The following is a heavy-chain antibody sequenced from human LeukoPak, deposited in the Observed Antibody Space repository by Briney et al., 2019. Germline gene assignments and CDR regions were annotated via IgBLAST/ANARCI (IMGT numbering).Heavy chain of an antibody. Sequence: ESLKISCKGSGYIFANYWIGWVRQMPGKGLEWMGIVYPGDSATRYSPSFQGQVTILADRSITTAYLQWSSLKASDTAMYYCVRFAYGSDFFPGHYWGQGTRVTVSS. J-gene: IGHJ4*02. D-gene: IGHD3/OR15-3a*01. CDR3: VRFAYGSDFFPGHY. V-gene: IGHV5-51*01. CDR2: VYPGDSAT. CDR1: GYIFANYW.